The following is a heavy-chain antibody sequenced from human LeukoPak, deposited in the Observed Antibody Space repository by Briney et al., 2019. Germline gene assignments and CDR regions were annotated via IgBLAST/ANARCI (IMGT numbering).Heavy chain of an antibody. J-gene: IGHJ4*02. CDR1: GFTFTTND. CDR3: ARGLGDYNTNDFPVSGY. CDR2: MNPDNGDT. V-gene: IGHV1-8*01. D-gene: IGHD3-16*01. Sequence: ASVKVSCKASGFTFTTNDMSWVRQAIGQGLEWMGWMNPDNGDTAYAQKFQGRVTMTRNTSISTAYMELSSLTSEDTAIYYCARGLGDYNTNDFPVSGYWGQGTLVTVSS.